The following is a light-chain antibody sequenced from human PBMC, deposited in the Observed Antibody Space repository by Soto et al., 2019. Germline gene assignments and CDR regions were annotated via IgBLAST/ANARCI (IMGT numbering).Light chain of an antibody. CDR1: SSDFGGYNY. CDR2: DVS. CDR3: SSYTSSSPLYV. Sequence: QSALTQPASVSGSPGQSITISCTGTSSDFGGYNYVSWYQQRPGKAPKLMIYDVSNRPSGVSNRFSGSKSGNTASLTISGLQAEDEADYYCSSYTSSSPLYVFGTGTKVTVL. V-gene: IGLV2-14*01. J-gene: IGLJ1*01.